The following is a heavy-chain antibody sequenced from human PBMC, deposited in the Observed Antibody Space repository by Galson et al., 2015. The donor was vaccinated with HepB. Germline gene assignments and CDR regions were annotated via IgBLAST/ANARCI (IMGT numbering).Heavy chain of an antibody. CDR2: ISSSSSAI. Sequence: SLRLSCAASGFTFTRYSINWDRQAPGKGLEWLSYISSSSSAIYYADSVKGRFSVSRDSAKNSMYLQMNSLRGEDTAVYYCARDRLGDYSMDVWGQGTTVTVSS. V-gene: IGHV3-48*01. CDR3: ARDRLGDYSMDV. D-gene: IGHD3-16*01. CDR1: GFTFTRYS. J-gene: IGHJ6*02.